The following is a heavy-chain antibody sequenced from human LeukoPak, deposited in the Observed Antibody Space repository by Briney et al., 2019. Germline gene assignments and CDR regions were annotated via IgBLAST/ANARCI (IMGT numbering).Heavy chain of an antibody. Sequence: SESLSLTCTVSGGSISSYYWSWIRQPPGKGLEWIGYIYYSGSTNYNPSLKSRVTISVDTSKNQFSLKLSSVTAADTAVYYCARLSVRGVMGEDYWGQGTLV. CDR1: GGSISSYY. V-gene: IGHV4-59*08. CDR3: ARLSVRGVMGEDY. CDR2: IYYSGST. J-gene: IGHJ4*02. D-gene: IGHD3-10*01.